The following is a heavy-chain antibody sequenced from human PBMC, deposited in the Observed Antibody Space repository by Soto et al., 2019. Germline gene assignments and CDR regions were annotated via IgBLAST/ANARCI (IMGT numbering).Heavy chain of an antibody. CDR3: AKVRLGELSSGDNYFDY. Sequence: QVQLVESGGGVVQPGRSLRLSCAASGFTFSSYGMHWDRQAPGKGLEWVAVISYDGSNKYYADSGKGRFTISRDNSKNTLYLQMYSLRADDTAVYHCAKVRLGELSSGDNYFDYWGQGTLVAVAS. D-gene: IGHD3-16*02. CDR1: GFTFSSYG. CDR2: ISYDGSNK. V-gene: IGHV3-30*18. J-gene: IGHJ4*02.